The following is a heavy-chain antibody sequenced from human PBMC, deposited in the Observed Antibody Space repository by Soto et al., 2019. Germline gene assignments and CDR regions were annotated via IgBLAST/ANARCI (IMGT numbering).Heavy chain of an antibody. J-gene: IGHJ6*02. CDR3: TRDHGYGYGMDV. V-gene: IGHV3-48*01. Sequence: EVQLVESGGGLVQPGVSLRLSCAASGFTFSTYSMNWVRQAPGKGLEWISYITKSSRTIYYADSVKGRFTISRDNAKNTRYRHSNSVRAEDTAVYYCTRDHGYGYGMDVWGQRTTVTVSS. D-gene: IGHD5-12*01. CDR2: ITKSSRTI. CDR1: GFTFSTYS.